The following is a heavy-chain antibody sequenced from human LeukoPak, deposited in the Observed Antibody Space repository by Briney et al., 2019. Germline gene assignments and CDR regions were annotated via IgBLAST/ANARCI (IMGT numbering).Heavy chain of an antibody. Sequence: ASVKVSCKASGYTFTGYYMHWVRQAPGQGLEWMGWINPNSGGTNYAQKSQGRVTMTRDTSISTAYMELSRLRSDDTAVYYCARASRRVATELGYWGQGTLVTVSS. J-gene: IGHJ4*02. V-gene: IGHV1-2*02. D-gene: IGHD5-12*01. CDR2: INPNSGGT. CDR1: GYTFTGYY. CDR3: ARASRRVATELGY.